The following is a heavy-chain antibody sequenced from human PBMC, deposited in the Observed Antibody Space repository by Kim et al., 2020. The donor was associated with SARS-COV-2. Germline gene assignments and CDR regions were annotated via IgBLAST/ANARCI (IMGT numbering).Heavy chain of an antibody. J-gene: IGHJ4*02. CDR1: GFTFGNYA. V-gene: IGHV3-30-3*01. CDR3: AREQAEYGSGWYVAY. Sequence: GGSLRLSCAASGFTFGNYAMHWVRQAPGKGLEWVAVISYDGSNKYYADSVKGRFTISRDNSKNTLYLQMNSLRAEDTAVYYCAREQAEYGSGWYVAYWCQGTLVTVSS. D-gene: IGHD6-19*01. CDR2: ISYDGSNK.